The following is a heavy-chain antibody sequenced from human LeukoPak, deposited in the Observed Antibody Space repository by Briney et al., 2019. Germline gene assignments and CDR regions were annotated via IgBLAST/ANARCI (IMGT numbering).Heavy chain of an antibody. V-gene: IGHV3-23*01. Sequence: GGSLRLSCSASGFTFSSYAMSWVRQAPGKGLEWVSTVNDRGTGTYYADSVKGRFTISRDNSKSTLSLQMISLRAEDTALYYCAKGLKTAVGPYMGYHYYKDVWGKGTTVTVSS. CDR2: VNDRGTGT. D-gene: IGHD5-18*01. CDR1: GFTFSSYA. CDR3: AKGLKTAVGPYMGYHYYKDV. J-gene: IGHJ6*03.